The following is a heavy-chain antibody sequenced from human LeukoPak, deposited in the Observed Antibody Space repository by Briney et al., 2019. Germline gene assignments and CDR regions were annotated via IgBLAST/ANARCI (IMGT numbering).Heavy chain of an antibody. D-gene: IGHD6-13*01. V-gene: IGHV4-39*01. CDR3: ARHYVAPAAGPPLGFDY. CDR2: IYYSGSN. CDR1: GGSISSSSYY. J-gene: IGHJ4*02. Sequence: AETLSLTRTVSGGSISSSSYYWGRMRQPPGKGLEWIGSIYYSGSNYYNPSLKSRVTISVDTSKNQFSLKLSSVTAADTAVYYCARHYVAPAAGPPLGFDYWGQGTLVTVSS.